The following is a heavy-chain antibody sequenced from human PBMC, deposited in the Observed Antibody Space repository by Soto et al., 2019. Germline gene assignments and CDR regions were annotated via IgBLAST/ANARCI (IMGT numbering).Heavy chain of an antibody. CDR1: GYSFTDYH. V-gene: IGHV1-2*04. CDR3: ARGDSTDCSNGVCSFFYNHDMDV. Sequence: QVQLVQSGAEVKKPGASVKVSCKASGYSFTDYHIHWVRQAPGQGLEWLGRINPKSGGKSTAQKFQGWVTMTTETSISTASMELTRLTSDDTAIYYCARGDSTDCSNGVCSFFYNHDMDVWGQGTTVTVSS. CDR2: INPKSGGK. J-gene: IGHJ6*02. D-gene: IGHD2-8*01.